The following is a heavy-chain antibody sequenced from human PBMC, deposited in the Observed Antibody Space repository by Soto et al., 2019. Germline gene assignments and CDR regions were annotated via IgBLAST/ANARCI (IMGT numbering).Heavy chain of an antibody. CDR3: ALPTSYYDSSGCYFFHDAFDI. Sequence: ASVKVSCKVSGYTLTELSMHWVRQAPGKGLEWMGGFDPEDGETIYAQKFQGRVTMTEDTSTDTAYMELSSLRSEDTAVYYCALPTSYYDSSGCYFFHDAFDIWGQGTMVTVSS. V-gene: IGHV1-24*01. J-gene: IGHJ3*02. CDR1: GYTLTELS. D-gene: IGHD3-22*01. CDR2: FDPEDGET.